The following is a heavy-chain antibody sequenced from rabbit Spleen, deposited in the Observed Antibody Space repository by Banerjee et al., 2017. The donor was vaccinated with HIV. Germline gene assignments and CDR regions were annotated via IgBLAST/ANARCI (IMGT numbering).Heavy chain of an antibody. D-gene: IGHD4-1*01. Sequence: QEQLVESGGGLVQPEGSLTLTCTASGFDFSGYGMSWVRQAPGKGLEWIGYIDPIFHSTYYATWVNGRFPISRHNAQNTLFLQLDSLTAADTATYFCARGYSTGMDLWGQGTLVTVS. CDR1: GFDFSGYG. CDR2: IDPIFHST. J-gene: IGHJ3*01. CDR3: ARGYSTGMDL. V-gene: IGHV1S47*01.